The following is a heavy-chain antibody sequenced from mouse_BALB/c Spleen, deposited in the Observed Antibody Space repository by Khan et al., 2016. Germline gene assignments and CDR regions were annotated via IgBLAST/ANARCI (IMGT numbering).Heavy chain of an antibody. D-gene: IGHD2-2*01. J-gene: IGHJ4*01. CDR1: GYTFTDYV. CDR2: IYPGSGNT. CDR3: GREGLRHAMDY. Sequence: QVQLQQSGPELVKPGASVKMSCKASGYTFTDYVIIWVKQRTGQGLEWIGEIYPGSGNTYYNEKFKGKATLTADKSSNTASMQLSSLTSEDSAVDFTGREGLRHAMDYWDQGTSVTVSS. V-gene: IGHV1-81*01.